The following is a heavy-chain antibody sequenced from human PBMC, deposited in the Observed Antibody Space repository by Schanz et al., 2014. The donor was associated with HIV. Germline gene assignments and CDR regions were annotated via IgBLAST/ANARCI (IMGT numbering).Heavy chain of an antibody. CDR3: TRGYCGADCPRFYYYGTDV. J-gene: IGHJ6*02. V-gene: IGHV1-2*02. D-gene: IGHD2-21*02. CDR1: GYTFTSYG. Sequence: QVQLVQSGAEVKKPGASVKVSCKASGYTFTSYGISWVRQAPGQGLEWMGWINPKSGGADNAQKFQGRVTMTRDTSISTAYMELSRLRSDDTAVYFCTRGYCGADCPRFYYYGTDVWGQGTTVTVSS. CDR2: INPKSGGA.